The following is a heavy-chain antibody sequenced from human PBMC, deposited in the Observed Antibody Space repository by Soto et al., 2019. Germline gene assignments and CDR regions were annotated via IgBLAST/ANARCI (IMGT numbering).Heavy chain of an antibody. V-gene: IGHV4-59*01. D-gene: IGHD6-13*01. J-gene: IGHJ4*02. CDR1: GGSLSGYY. CDR2: IYHSGST. Sequence: SETLSLTCTVSGGSLSGYYWTWIRQPPGKGLEWIGYIYHSGSTNYNPSLKSRVTISVDTSKNQFSLKLSSVTAADTAVYYCARAEGGIAAAGLDYWGQGTLVTVSS. CDR3: ARAEGGIAAAGLDY.